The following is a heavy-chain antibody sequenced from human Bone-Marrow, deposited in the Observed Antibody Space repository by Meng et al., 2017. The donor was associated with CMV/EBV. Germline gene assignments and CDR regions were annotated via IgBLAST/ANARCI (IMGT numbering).Heavy chain of an antibody. D-gene: IGHD6-13*01. V-gene: IGHV1-8*01. CDR1: EYTFPSYD. CDR2: MNPNIGTT. J-gene: IGHJ6*02. CDR3: SLIAAGDNSYTGMDV. Sequence: ASLKVSCNASEYTFPSYDINWVRQTTGQGLEWMGWMNPNIGTTGYAQKFQGRVTMTRDTSISTAYMDLSSLGSDDTAVYYCSLIAAGDNSYTGMDVWGQGTTVTVSS.